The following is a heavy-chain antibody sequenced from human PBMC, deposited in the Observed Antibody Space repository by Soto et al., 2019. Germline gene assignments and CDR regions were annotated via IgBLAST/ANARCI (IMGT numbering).Heavy chain of an antibody. Sequence: QVQLVQSGAEVKKPGPSVRVSCKASGYTFTDCYVHWVRQAPGQGLEWMGWINPKSGGTNIAQRFNVRVNRTRDMSINTAYMELNSLKSDDTAVYYCLRDWLVSSAKYYFESWGQGTLVTGS. CDR3: LRDWLVSSAKYYFES. D-gene: IGHD6-19*01. CDR1: GYTFTDCY. J-gene: IGHJ4*02. CDR2: INPKSGGT. V-gene: IGHV1-2*02.